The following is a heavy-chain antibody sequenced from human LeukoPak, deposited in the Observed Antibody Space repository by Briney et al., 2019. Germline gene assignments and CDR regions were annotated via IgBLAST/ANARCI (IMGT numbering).Heavy chain of an antibody. Sequence: SETLSLTCTVSGGSINNYYWSWIRQPPGKGLEWIGYIYSSGSTIYNPSLKSRVTISVDTSKNQFSLKLSSVTAADTAVYYCARESSDYGGNRFDYWGQGTLVTVSS. CDR1: GGSINNYY. J-gene: IGHJ4*02. CDR3: ARESSDYGGNRFDY. V-gene: IGHV4-59*01. CDR2: IYSSGST. D-gene: IGHD4-23*01.